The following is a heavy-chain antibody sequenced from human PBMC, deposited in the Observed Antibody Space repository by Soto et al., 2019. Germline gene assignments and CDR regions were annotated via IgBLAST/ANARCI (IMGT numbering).Heavy chain of an antibody. J-gene: IGHJ5*02. V-gene: IGHV4-4*07. D-gene: IGHD5-12*01. CDR3: ARGNIVATIGDWFDP. CDR1: GGSISSYY. CDR2: IYTSGST. Sequence: TLSLTCTVSGGSISSYYWSWIRQPAGKGLEWIGRIYTSGSTNYNPSLKSRVTMSVDTSKNQFSLKLSSVTAADTAVYYCARGNIVATIGDWFDPWGQGTLVTVSS.